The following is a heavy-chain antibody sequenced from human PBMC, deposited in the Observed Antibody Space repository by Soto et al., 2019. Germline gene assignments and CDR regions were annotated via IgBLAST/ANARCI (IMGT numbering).Heavy chain of an antibody. J-gene: IGHJ4*02. Sequence: SETLSLTCTVSGGSISSGGYYWSWIRQHPGKGLEWIGYIYYSGSTYYNPSLKSRVTISVDTSKNQFSLKLSSVTAAGTAVYYCARESTVAATPHFDYWGQGTLVTVSS. CDR2: IYYSGST. CDR3: ARESTVAATPHFDY. D-gene: IGHD2-15*01. CDR1: GGSISSGGYY. V-gene: IGHV4-31*03.